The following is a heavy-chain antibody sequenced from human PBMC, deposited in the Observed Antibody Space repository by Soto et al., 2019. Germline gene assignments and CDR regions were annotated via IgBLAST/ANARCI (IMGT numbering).Heavy chain of an antibody. CDR2: IYSGGST. V-gene: IGHV3-53*01. CDR3: ARDFPLSEYRYSGSYYYNS. D-gene: IGHD1-26*01. Sequence: GGSLRLSPEPSGLTVSTNYIRWVRQPPGKGLEWVSVIYSGGSTYYADSVKGRFTIFRDISQNTLYLQMDSLRAEDTAVYYCARDFPLSEYRYSGSYYYNSWGQGTLVTVSS. J-gene: IGHJ4*02. CDR1: GLTVSTNY.